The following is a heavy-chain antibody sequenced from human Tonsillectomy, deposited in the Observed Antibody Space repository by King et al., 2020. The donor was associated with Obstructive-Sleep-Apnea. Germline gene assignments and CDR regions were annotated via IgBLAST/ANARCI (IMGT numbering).Heavy chain of an antibody. V-gene: IGHV3-30*04. CDR1: GFTFSSYA. CDR3: ARDPYPYDCEDYYYGMDV. J-gene: IGHJ6*02. D-gene: IGHD5-12*01. CDR2: ISYDGSNK. Sequence: VQLVESGGGVVQPGRSLRLSCAASGFTFSSYAMHWVRQAPGKGLEWVAVISYDGSNKYYADSVKGRFTISRDNSKNTLYLQMNSLRAEDTAVYYCARDPYPYDCEDYYYGMDVWGQGTTVTVSS.